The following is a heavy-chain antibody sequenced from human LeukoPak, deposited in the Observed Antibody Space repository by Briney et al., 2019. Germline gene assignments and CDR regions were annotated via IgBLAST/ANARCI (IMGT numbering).Heavy chain of an antibody. J-gene: IGHJ4*02. CDR2: ITGSADNT. CDR3: VKEGKAVTPFCDF. V-gene: IGHV3-23*01. CDR1: GFTFSSYA. D-gene: IGHD6-19*01. Sequence: GGSLRLSCAASGFTFSSYAMSWVRQAPGKGLECVAAITGSADNTYYADSVKGRSTISRDNSKNTLYLQMSSLRVDDTAVYYYVKEGKAVTPFCDFWGQGTLVTVSS.